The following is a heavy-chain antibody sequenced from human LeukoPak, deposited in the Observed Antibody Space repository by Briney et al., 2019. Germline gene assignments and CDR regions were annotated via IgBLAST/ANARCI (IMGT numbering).Heavy chain of an antibody. CDR3: ARIPLGYSGAYYFDY. CDR1: RGSISGSIRSYY. V-gene: IGHV4-4*09. J-gene: IGHJ4*02. Sequence: SETLSLTCTVSRGSISGSIRSYYWSWLRQPPGKGLEWIGYISSSGSVNDNPSLRSRVTISVDTSKNQFFLNLSSVSAADTAVYYCARIPLGYSGAYYFDYWGREPWSPSPQ. D-gene: IGHD5-12*01. CDR2: ISSSGSV.